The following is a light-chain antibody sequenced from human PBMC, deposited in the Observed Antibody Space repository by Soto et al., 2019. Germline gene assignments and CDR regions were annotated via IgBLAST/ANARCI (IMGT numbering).Light chain of an antibody. V-gene: IGKV3-15*01. J-gene: IGKJ3*01. CDR3: QQYNEWPFT. CDR2: GAS. CDR1: QNVNSN. Sequence: EIVMTQSPATLSVSPGERATLSCRASQNVNSNLAWYQQKPGQAPRLLIYGASTRATGIPARFSGSGSGTEFTLTISSLQSEDFAVYYCQQYNEWPFTFGPGTKVDIK.